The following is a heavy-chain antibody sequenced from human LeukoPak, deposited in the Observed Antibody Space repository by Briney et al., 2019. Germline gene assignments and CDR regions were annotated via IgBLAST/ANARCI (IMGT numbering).Heavy chain of an antibody. V-gene: IGHV1-24*01. CDR3: ATDKMVRGFNWFDP. Sequence: GSVNVSCKVSGYTLTELSIHWVRQAPGKGLEWMGGFDFQDGETIYAQKFQGRVTMTEDTSTDTAYMELSSLRSEATAVYYCATDKMVRGFNWFDPWGQGTLVTVSS. CDR2: FDFQDGET. D-gene: IGHD3-10*01. CDR1: GYTLTELS. J-gene: IGHJ5*02.